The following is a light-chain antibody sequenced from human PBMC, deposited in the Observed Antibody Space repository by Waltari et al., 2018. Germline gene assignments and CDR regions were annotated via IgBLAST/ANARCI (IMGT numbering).Light chain of an antibody. CDR2: VNT. Sequence: QSLLTQPPPAPGAPGQGVTTPSTAGGANIGAGPEVRTYQQLPETAPKLLLYVNTDRPSGVPPRSSGSSSGPSASLAIPGLQAEDEGDYFCQSYDGGLSGSVIFGGGTKLTVL. CDR1: GANIGAGPE. CDR3: QSYDGGLSGSVI. J-gene: IGLJ2*01. V-gene: IGLV1-40*01.